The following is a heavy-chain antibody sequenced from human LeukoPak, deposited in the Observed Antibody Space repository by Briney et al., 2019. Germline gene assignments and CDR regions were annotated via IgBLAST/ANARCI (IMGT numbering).Heavy chain of an antibody. Sequence: SQTLSLTCTVSGGSISSGDYYWGWIRQPPGKGLEWIGYIYYSGSTYYNPALKSRVTISVDTSKNQFSLKLSSVTAADTAVYYCATRYDSSGYDFDYWGQGTLVTVSS. CDR1: GGSISSGDYY. CDR3: ATRYDSSGYDFDY. J-gene: IGHJ4*02. D-gene: IGHD3-22*01. CDR2: IYYSGST. V-gene: IGHV4-30-4*01.